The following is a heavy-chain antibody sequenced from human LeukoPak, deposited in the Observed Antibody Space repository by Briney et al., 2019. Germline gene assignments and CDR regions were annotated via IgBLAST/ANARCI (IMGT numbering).Heavy chain of an antibody. CDR2: IIPVLGIA. D-gene: IGHD2-2*01. CDR3: ARLDAPLDY. Sequence: GASVKVSCKASGGTFRSYAFTWVRQAPGQGLEWMGGIIPVLGIANYAQKFQGRVTITADESTSTAYMELSRLRSDDTAVYYCARLDAPLDYWGQGTLVTVSS. CDR1: GGTFRSYA. J-gene: IGHJ4*02. V-gene: IGHV1-69*01.